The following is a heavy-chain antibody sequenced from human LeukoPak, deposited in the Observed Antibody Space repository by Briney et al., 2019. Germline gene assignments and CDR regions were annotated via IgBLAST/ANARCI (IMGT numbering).Heavy chain of an antibody. Sequence: ASVKVPCKASGYTFTSYGISWVRQAPGQGLEWMGWISAYNGNTNYAQKLQGRVTMTTDTSTSTAYMELRSLRSDDTAVYYCATQGRSGYDFGSYYFDYWGQGTLVTVSS. CDR3: ATQGRSGYDFGSYYFDY. D-gene: IGHD5-12*01. CDR1: GYTFTSYG. CDR2: ISAYNGNT. J-gene: IGHJ4*02. V-gene: IGHV1-18*01.